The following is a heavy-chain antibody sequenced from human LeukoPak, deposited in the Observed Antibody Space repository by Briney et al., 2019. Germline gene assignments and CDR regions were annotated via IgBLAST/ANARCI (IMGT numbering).Heavy chain of an antibody. V-gene: IGHV1-2*02. J-gene: IGHJ4*02. D-gene: IGHD3-3*01. Sequence: ASVKVSCKASGYTFTGYYMHWVRQAPGQGLEWTGWINPNSGGTNYAQKFQGRVTMTRDTSISTAYMELSRLRSDDTAVYYCARDYNVLRFLEWLPTFDYWGQGTLVTVSS. CDR1: GYTFTGYY. CDR3: ARDYNVLRFLEWLPTFDY. CDR2: INPNSGGT.